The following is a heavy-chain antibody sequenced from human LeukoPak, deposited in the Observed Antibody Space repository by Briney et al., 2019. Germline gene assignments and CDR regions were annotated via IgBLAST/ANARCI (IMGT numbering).Heavy chain of an antibody. J-gene: IGHJ4*02. V-gene: IGHV3-23*01. D-gene: IGHD5-18*01. Sequence: GVSLRLSCAASGFTFTSYPMNWVRQAPGKGLEWVSTIDSSGDRTHYADSVKGRFTISRDSSKNTVYLQMDSLRVEDTAIYYCAKEQFGSTSMDTFDYWGQGTLVIVSS. CDR3: AKEQFGSTSMDTFDY. CDR2: IDSSGDRT. CDR1: GFTFTSYP.